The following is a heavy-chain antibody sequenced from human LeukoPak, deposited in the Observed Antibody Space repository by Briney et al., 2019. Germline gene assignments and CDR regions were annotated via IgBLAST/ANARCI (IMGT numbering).Heavy chain of an antibody. CDR2: IWYDGSNK. J-gene: IGHJ4*02. D-gene: IGHD7-27*01. Sequence: GRSLRLSCAASGFTFSSYGMHWVRQAPGKGLEWVAVIWYDGSNKYYADSVKGRFTISRDNAKNSLYLQINSLRDEDTAVYYCATDKSWGFDYWGQGALVTVSS. CDR1: GFTFSSYG. V-gene: IGHV3-33*01. CDR3: ATDKSWGFDY.